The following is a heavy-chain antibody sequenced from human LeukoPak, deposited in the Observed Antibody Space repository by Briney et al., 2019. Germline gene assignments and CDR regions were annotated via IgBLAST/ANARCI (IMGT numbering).Heavy chain of an antibody. J-gene: IGHJ5*02. CDR3: AGIKVSGT. D-gene: IGHD2-15*01. CDR1: GGSISSSSYY. Sequence: SEXXSLTCTVSGGSISSSSYYWGWIRQPPGKGLEWIGNIYYSGSTYYNPSLKGRVTISVDTSENQFSLKLSSVTAADTAVYYCAGIKVSGTWGQGALVTVSS. V-gene: IGHV4-39*01. CDR2: IYYSGST.